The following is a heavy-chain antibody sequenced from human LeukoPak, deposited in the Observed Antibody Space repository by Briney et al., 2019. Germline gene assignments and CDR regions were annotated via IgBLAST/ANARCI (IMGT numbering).Heavy chain of an antibody. V-gene: IGHV3-23*01. CDR1: GFTFSSYA. Sequence: GGSLRLSCATSGFTFSSYAMSWVRQAPGKGLEWVSAISGSGDITYYADSVKGRFTISRDNSKNTLYLQMNSLRAEDTAVYYCAIEDVLQYFDWLLVYWGQGALVTVSS. CDR3: AIEDVLQYFDWLLVY. J-gene: IGHJ4*02. D-gene: IGHD3-9*01. CDR2: ISGSGDIT.